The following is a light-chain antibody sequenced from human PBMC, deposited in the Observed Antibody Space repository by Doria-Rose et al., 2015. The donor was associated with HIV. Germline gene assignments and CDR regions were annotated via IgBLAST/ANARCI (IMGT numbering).Light chain of an antibody. J-gene: IGKJ1*01. CDR3: HQYGTSWT. V-gene: IGKV3-20*01. CDR2: DGS. Sequence: TQSPGTLSLSPGERATLSCRASQSFSSTYLAWYQQKPGQAPSLLIYDGSIRATGIPDRFSASGSGTDFTLTTNRLEPEDFALYYCHQYGTSWTFGQGTKVEI. CDR1: QSFSSTY.